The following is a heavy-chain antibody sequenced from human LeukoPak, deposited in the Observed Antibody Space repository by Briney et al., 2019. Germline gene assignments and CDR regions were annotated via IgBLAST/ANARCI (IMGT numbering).Heavy chain of an antibody. CDR2: MNPNRGNT. J-gene: IGHJ5*02. D-gene: IGHD3-22*01. Sequence: GASVKVSCKASGYTFNSYDINWVRQATGQGLEWMGWMNPNRGNTGYAQKFQGRVTITRNTSISTAYMELSSLRSEDTAVYYCARGPSRVQYYYDSSGPSRGWFDPWGQGTLVTVSS. CDR1: GYTFNSYD. V-gene: IGHV1-8*01. CDR3: ARGPSRVQYYYDSSGPSRGWFDP.